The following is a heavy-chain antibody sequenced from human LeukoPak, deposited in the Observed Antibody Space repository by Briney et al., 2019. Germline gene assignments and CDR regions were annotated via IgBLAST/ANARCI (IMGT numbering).Heavy chain of an antibody. CDR2: IYYSGST. CDR1: GGSISSYY. D-gene: IGHD3-9*01. Sequence: SETLSLTCTVSGGSISSYYRSWIRQPPGKGLEWIGYIYYSGSTNYNPSLKSRVTISVDTSKNQFSLKLSSVTAADTAVYYCARHSTSSFDILTGYYPLALDYWGQGTLVTVSS. V-gene: IGHV4-59*08. J-gene: IGHJ4*02. CDR3: ARHSTSSFDILTGYYPLALDY.